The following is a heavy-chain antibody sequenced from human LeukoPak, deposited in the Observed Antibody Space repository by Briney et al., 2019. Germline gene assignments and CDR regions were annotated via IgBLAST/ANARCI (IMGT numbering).Heavy chain of an antibody. CDR3: AKVDHDYGDYLGY. CDR2: ISGSGGST. CDR1: GFTFSSYA. V-gene: IGHV3-23*01. D-gene: IGHD4-17*01. Sequence: GGSLRLSCAASGFTFSSYAMSWVRQAPGKGLEWVSAISGSGGSTYYADSVKGRFTISRDNSKDTLYLQMNSLRAEDTAVYYCAKVDHDYGDYLGYWGQGTLVTVSS. J-gene: IGHJ4*02.